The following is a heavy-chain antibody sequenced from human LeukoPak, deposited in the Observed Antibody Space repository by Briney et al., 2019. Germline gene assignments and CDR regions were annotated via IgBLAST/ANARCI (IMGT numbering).Heavy chain of an antibody. CDR1: GYTFTGYY. CDR2: INPNSGGT. CDR3: ALQWDPVLNAFDI. Sequence: ASVKVSCKASGYTFTGYYMHWVRQAPGQGLEWMGRINPNSGGTNYAQKFQGRVTMTRDTSISTAYMELSRLRSDDTAVYYCALQWDPVLNAFDIWGQGTMVTVSS. D-gene: IGHD1-26*01. V-gene: IGHV1-2*06. J-gene: IGHJ3*02.